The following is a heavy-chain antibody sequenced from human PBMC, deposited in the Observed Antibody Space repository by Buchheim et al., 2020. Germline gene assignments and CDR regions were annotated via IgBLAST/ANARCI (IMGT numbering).Heavy chain of an antibody. D-gene: IGHD3-10*02. V-gene: IGHV3-74*01. CDR2: MNEDGSTT. J-gene: IGHJ4*02. CDR3: VKDMFGNLDY. Sequence: EVQLVESGGGLVQPGGSLRLSCAASGFTLSSYWMHWVRQVPGKGLVWVSRMNEDGSTTDYADSVKGRFTLSRDNAKNTLYLEMNSLRAEETAVYYCVKDMFGNLDYWGQGTL. CDR1: GFTLSSYW.